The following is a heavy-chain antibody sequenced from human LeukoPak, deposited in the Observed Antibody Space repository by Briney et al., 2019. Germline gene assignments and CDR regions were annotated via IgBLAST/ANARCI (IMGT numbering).Heavy chain of an antibody. J-gene: IGHJ4*02. V-gene: IGHV3-53*01. CDR3: ARESGNGEQWLGY. CDR2: IYSGGST. CDR1: GFTVSSNY. D-gene: IGHD6-19*01. Sequence: GGSLRLSCAASGFTVSSNYMSWVRQAPGKGLEWVSVIYSGGSTYYADSVKGRLTISRDNSKNTLYLQMNSLRAEDTAVYYCARESGNGEQWLGYWGQGTLVTVSS.